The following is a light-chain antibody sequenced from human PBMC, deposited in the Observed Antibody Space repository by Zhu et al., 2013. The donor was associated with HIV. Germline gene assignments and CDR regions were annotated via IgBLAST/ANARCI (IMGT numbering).Light chain of an antibody. CDR1: QSISGH. CDR2: AAS. Sequence: IQMTQSPSSLSASVGDRVTITCRASQSISGHLNWFQQKPGKAPNLLIYAASTLQSGVPSRFSGSGSGTDFTLTITSLQPEDFATYYCLQSNSYPRTFGQGTRLEIK. V-gene: IGKV1-39*01. CDR3: LQSNSYPRT. J-gene: IGKJ2*02.